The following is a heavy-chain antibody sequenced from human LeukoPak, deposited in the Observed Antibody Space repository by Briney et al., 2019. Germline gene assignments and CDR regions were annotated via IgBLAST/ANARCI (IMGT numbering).Heavy chain of an antibody. Sequence: ASETLSLTCAVYGGSFSGYYWSWIRQPPGKGLEWIGEINHSGSTNYNPSLKSRVTISVDTSKNQFSLKLSSVTAADTAVYYCAREGAGSGWGQGTLVTVSS. CDR1: GGSFSGYY. CDR2: INHSGST. CDR3: AREGAGSG. D-gene: IGHD2-15*01. J-gene: IGHJ4*02. V-gene: IGHV4-34*01.